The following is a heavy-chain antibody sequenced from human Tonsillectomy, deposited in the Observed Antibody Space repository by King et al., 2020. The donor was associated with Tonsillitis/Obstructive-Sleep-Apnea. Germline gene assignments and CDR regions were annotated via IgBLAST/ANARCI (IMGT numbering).Heavy chain of an antibody. CDR1: GSTFSSYA. CDR3: AKGGGPELFTLDY. CDR2: ISGSGVST. J-gene: IGHJ4*02. V-gene: IGHV3-23*04. D-gene: IGHD1-26*01. Sequence: VQLVESGGGLVQPGGSPRLSCAVSGSTFSSYAMSLVRQAPGKGLEWVSGISGSGVSTYFADSVKGRLTISRDNSKNKLYLQMNCVIAEDTAVYYCAKGGGPELFTLDYWGQGTLVTVSS.